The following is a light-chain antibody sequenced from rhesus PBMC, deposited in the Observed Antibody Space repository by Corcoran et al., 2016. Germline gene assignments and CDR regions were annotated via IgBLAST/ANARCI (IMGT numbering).Light chain of an antibody. V-gene: IGKV1-22*01. CDR2: KAS. CDR1: QGVSDW. Sequence: DIQMTQSPSSLSASVGDTVTITCRASQGVSDWLAWYQQKPGKDPNLLIYKASSVQSWVPSRFSGSGSVTDFTLTISGLQSEDIATYYCQQYNSRPHTFGQGTKVEIK. CDR3: QQYNSRPHT. J-gene: IGKJ2*01.